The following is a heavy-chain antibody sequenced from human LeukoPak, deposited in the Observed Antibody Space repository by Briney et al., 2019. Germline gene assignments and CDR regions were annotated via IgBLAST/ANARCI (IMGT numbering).Heavy chain of an antibody. CDR1: GFTFSRYW. CDR3: ARQRYSDY. CDR2: IKEDGSEN. J-gene: IGHJ4*02. Sequence: GGSLRLSCAASGFTFSRYWITWVRQAPGKGLEWVANIKEDGSENSYVESVKGRFTISRDNAKNSLYLQLNSLRADDTAVYFCARQRYSDYWGQGTLVTVSS. V-gene: IGHV3-7*01. D-gene: IGHD1-1*01.